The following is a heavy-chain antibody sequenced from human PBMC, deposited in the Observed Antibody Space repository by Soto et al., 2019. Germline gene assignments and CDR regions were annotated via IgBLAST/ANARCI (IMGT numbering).Heavy chain of an antibody. CDR2: ISSSSSYI. Sequence: GGSLRLSCAASGFTFSSYSMNWVRQAPGKGLEWVSSISSSSSYIYYADSVKGRFTISRDNAKNSLYLQMNSLRAEDTAVYYCARAAEYCTNGVCYLGGYMDVWGKGTTVTVSS. D-gene: IGHD2-8*01. CDR3: ARAAEYCTNGVCYLGGYMDV. CDR1: GFTFSSYS. V-gene: IGHV3-21*01. J-gene: IGHJ6*03.